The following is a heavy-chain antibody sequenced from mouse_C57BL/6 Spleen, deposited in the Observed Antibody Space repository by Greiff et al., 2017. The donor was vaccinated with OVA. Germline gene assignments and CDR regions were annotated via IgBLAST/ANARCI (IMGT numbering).Heavy chain of an antibody. J-gene: IGHJ4*01. V-gene: IGHV5-17*01. CDR2: ISSGSSTI. CDR3: ARNPPGSSYVNYAMDY. Sequence: EVQLQQSGGGLVKPGGSLKLSCAASGFTFSDYGMHWVRQAPEKGLEWVAYISSGSSTIYYADTVKGRFTISRDNAKNTLLLQMTSLRSEDTAMYYCARNPPGSSYVNYAMDYWGQGTSVTVSS. D-gene: IGHD1-1*01. CDR1: GFTFSDYG.